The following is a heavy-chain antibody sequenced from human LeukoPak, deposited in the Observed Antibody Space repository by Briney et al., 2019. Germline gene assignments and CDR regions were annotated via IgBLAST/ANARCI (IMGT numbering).Heavy chain of an antibody. D-gene: IGHD1-26*01. V-gene: IGHV1-24*01. J-gene: IGHJ4*02. CDR3: ATADKWEPLDY. Sequence: ASVKVSCKVSGASLSETSIHWVRQAPGQWLEWMGGFDPEDGESIFAQRFQGRFSMTEDTSTDTAYMELRSLRPEDTAVYYCATADKWEPLDYWGQGTLITVSS. CDR1: GASLSETS. CDR2: FDPEDGES.